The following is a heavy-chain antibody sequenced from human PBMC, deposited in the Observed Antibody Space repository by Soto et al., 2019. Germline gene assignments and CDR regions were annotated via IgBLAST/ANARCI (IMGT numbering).Heavy chain of an antibody. V-gene: IGHV4-59*01. Sequence: SETLSLTCTVSGGSISSYYWSWIRQPPGKGLEWIGYIYYSGSTNYNPSLKSRVTISVDTSKNQFSLKLSSVTAADTAVYYCARSGSYGYWFDPWGQGTLVTVSS. D-gene: IGHD1-26*01. J-gene: IGHJ5*02. CDR3: ARSGSYGYWFDP. CDR2: IYYSGST. CDR1: GGSISSYY.